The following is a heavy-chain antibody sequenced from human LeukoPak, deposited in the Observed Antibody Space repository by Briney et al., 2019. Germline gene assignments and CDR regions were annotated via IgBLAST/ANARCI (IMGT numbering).Heavy chain of an antibody. CDR3: ARGPSGYHNT. J-gene: IGHJ4*02. Sequence: GASVKVSCKASGYTFTSYAMHWVRQAPGQRLEWMGWINAGNGNTKYSQEFQGRVTITRDTSASTAYMELSSLRSEDMAVYDCARGPSGYHNTGGQGTLVTVSS. D-gene: IGHD5-12*01. CDR1: GYTFTSYA. V-gene: IGHV1-3*03. CDR2: INAGNGNT.